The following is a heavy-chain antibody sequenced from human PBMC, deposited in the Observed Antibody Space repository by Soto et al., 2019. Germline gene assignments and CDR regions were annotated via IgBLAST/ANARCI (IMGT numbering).Heavy chain of an antibody. D-gene: IGHD1-26*01. CDR3: AKVGSFYVPRSPFDS. CDR2: ISGNSGFT. V-gene: IGHV3-23*01. CDR1: VFTFSSYA. J-gene: IGHJ4*02. Sequence: WGSLRISCASSVFTFSSYAMNWVRQAPGKGLEWVSGISGNSGFTYYTDSVKGRFTISRDNSKNTLFLQMNALRDEDTAIYYCAKVGSFYVPRSPFDSWGRGILVTVSS.